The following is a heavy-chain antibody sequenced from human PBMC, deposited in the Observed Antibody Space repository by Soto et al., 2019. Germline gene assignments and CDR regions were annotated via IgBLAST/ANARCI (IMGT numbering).Heavy chain of an antibody. Sequence: GGSLRLSCEVSGFTIRAYAMSWARRAPGKGLEWVAAITGRGDNTHYEESVKGRFTISRDDSKNTLHQQMNTLRVDDTAIYYCSLGKSYYWDYWGQGIQVTVSS. CDR2: ITGRGDNT. J-gene: IGHJ4*02. CDR1: GFTIRAYA. V-gene: IGHV3-23*01. CDR3: SLGKSYYWDY.